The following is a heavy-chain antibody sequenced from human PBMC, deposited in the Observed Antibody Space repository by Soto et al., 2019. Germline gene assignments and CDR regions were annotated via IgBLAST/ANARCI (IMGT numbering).Heavy chain of an antibody. V-gene: IGHV4-31*03. CDR3: ARCLSAAFHYGLDV. J-gene: IGHJ6*02. Sequence: QVQLQESGPGLVKPSQTLSLTCTVSGGSFSSGDYHWSWIRQYPGKGLEWIGIIYDSGRTYYNPSLKSRLTISVDTSKNQFSLNLSSVTAADTAVYFCARCLSAAFHYGLDVWGQGTTVTVSS. CDR2: IYDSGRT. D-gene: IGHD2-2*01. CDR1: GGSFSSGDYH.